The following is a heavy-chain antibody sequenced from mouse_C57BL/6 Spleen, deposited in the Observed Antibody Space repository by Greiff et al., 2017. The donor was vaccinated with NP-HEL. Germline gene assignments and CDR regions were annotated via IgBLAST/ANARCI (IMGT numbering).Heavy chain of an antibody. CDR2: IWSGGST. CDR1: GFSLTSYG. D-gene: IGHD1-1*01. Sequence: QVQLQQSGPGLVQPSQSLSITCTVSGFSLTSYGVHWVRLSPGKGLEWLGVIWSGGSTDYNAAFISRLSISKDNSKSQVFFKMNSLQADDTAIYYCAQGLLLRSYWYFDVWGTGTTVTVSS. V-gene: IGHV2-2*01. CDR3: AQGLLLRSYWYFDV. J-gene: IGHJ1*03.